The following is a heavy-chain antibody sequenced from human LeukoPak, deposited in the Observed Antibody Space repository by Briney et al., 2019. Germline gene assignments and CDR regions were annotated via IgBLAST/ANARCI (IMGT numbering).Heavy chain of an antibody. V-gene: IGHV3-23*01. CDR1: GFTFSSYA. CDR3: AKDSYDILTGNNWFGP. J-gene: IGHJ5*02. CDR2: ISGSGGST. Sequence: GGSLRLSCAASGFTFSSYAMSWVRQAPGKGLEWVSAISGSGGSTYYADSVKGRFTISRDNSKNTLYLQMNSLRAEDTAVYYCAKDSYDILTGNNWFGPWGQGTLVTVSS. D-gene: IGHD3-9*01.